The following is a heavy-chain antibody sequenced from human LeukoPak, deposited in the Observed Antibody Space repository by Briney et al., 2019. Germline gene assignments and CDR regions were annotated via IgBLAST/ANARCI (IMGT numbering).Heavy chain of an antibody. D-gene: IGHD1-1*01. J-gene: IGHJ4*02. Sequence: GGSLRLSCVASGFTFSSYEMNWVRQAPGKGLEWVSYISSSGFTMYYADSVEGRFTISRDNARNSLYLQMNSLRAEDTAVYYCARQSSIWNDGTNTDFNSWGQGTLVTVSS. CDR3: ARQSSIWNDGTNTDFNS. V-gene: IGHV3-48*03. CDR2: ISSSGFTM. CDR1: GFTFSSYE.